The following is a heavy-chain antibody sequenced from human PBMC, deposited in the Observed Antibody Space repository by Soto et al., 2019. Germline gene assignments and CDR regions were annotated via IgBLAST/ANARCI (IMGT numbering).Heavy chain of an antibody. V-gene: IGHV3-9*01. J-gene: IGHJ5*02. CDR2: ISWNSGSI. Sequence: HPGGSLRLSCAASGFTFDDYAMHWVRQAPGKGLEWVSGISWNSGSIGYADSVKGRFTISRDNAKNSLYLQMNSLRAEDTALYYCAKDRGLQVFFWFDPWGQGTLVTVSS. CDR3: AKDRGLQVFFWFDP. CDR1: GFTFDDYA. D-gene: IGHD2-8*01.